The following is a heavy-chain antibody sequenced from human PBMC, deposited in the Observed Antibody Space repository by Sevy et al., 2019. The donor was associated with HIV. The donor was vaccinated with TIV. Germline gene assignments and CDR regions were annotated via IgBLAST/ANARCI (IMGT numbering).Heavy chain of an antibody. CDR1: GFIFSSYS. Sequence: GGSLRLSCAASGFIFSSYSINWVRQAPGKGLEWVSSISSRSKYIYYADSVKGRFTISRDNAKNSLYLQMNSLRADDTAVYYCARDPAIAAAVTFDNWGQGTLVTVSS. CDR2: ISSRSKYI. J-gene: IGHJ4*02. CDR3: ARDPAIAAAVTFDN. D-gene: IGHD6-13*01. V-gene: IGHV3-21*06.